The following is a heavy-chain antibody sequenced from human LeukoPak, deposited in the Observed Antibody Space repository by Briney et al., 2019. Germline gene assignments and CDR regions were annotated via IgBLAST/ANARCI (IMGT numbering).Heavy chain of an antibody. CDR1: GFTFSSYS. V-gene: IGHV3-21*04. CDR3: AKDAYYYGSGSYFDFDY. Sequence: SGGSLRLSCAASGFTFSSYSMNWVRQAPGKGLEWVSSISSSSSYIYYADSVKGRFTISRDNSKNTLYLQMNSLRAEDTAVYYCAKDAYYYGSGSYFDFDYWGQGTLVTVSS. CDR2: ISSSSSYI. J-gene: IGHJ4*02. D-gene: IGHD3-10*01.